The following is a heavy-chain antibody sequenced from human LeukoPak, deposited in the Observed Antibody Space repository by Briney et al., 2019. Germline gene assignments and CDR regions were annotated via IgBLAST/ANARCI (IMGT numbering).Heavy chain of an antibody. CDR3: ARGHGRDGYNSGY. Sequence: SVKVSCKASGGTFSSYAISWVRQAPGQGLGWMGRIIPILGIANYAQKFQGRVTITADKSTSTAYMELSSLRSEDTAVYYCARGHGRDGYNSGYWGQGTLVTVSS. J-gene: IGHJ4*02. CDR1: GGTFSSYA. CDR2: IIPILGIA. V-gene: IGHV1-69*04. D-gene: IGHD5-24*01.